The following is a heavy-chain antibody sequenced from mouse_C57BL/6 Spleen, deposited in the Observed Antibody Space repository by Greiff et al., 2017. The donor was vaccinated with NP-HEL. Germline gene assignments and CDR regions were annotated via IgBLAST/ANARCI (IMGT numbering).Heavy chain of an antibody. CDR1: GYTFTDYE. J-gene: IGHJ3*01. CDR3: ARRRDDYGRAWLGY. CDR2: IDPETGGT. Sequence: QVQLQQSGAELVRPGASVTLSCKASGYTFTDYEMHWVKQTPVHGLEWIGAIDPETGGTAYNQKFKGKAILSADKSSSTAYMELRSLTSEDSAGYYCARRRDDYGRAWLGYWRQETLVTVSA. V-gene: IGHV1-15*01. D-gene: IGHD2-4*01.